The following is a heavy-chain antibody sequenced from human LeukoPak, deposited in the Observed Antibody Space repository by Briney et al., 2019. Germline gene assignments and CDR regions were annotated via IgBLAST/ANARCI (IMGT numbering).Heavy chain of an antibody. D-gene: IGHD1-1*01. V-gene: IGHV4-59*01. Sequence: SETLSLTCTVSGGSISSYYWSWIRQPPGKGLEWFGYIHDSGTTNYNPSLKSRVTISVDTSKHQLSLKLSSVTAADTAVYYCARVSWFPGTSYYYMDVWGKGTTVTVSS. CDR3: ARVSWFPGTSYYYMDV. CDR2: IHDSGTT. J-gene: IGHJ6*03. CDR1: GGSISSYY.